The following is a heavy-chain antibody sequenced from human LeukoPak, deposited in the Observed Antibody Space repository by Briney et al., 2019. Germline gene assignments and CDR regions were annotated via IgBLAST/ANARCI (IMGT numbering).Heavy chain of an antibody. J-gene: IGHJ5*02. D-gene: IGHD3-3*01. CDR2: ISSSSSYI. V-gene: IGHV3-21*01. CDR1: GFTFSSYS. CDR3: ARDAPRSRFLEWLST. Sequence: GGSLRLSCAASGFTFSSYSMNWVRQAPGKGLEWVSSISSSSSYIYYADSVKGRFTISRDNAKNSLYLQMNSLRAEDTAVYYCARDAPRSRFLEWLSTWGQGTLVTVSS.